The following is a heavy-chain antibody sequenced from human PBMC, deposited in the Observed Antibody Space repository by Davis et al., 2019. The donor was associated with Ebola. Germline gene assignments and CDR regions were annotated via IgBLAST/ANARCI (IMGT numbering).Heavy chain of an antibody. CDR2: IYPGDSDT. Sequence: KVSCKGSGYSFTSYWIGWVRQMPGKGLEWMGIIYPGDSDTRYSPSFQGQVTISADKSISTAYLQWSSLKASDTAMYYCARLLWFREYANWFDPWGQGTLVTVSS. CDR3: ARLLWFREYANWFDP. V-gene: IGHV5-51*01. D-gene: IGHD3-10*01. CDR1: GYSFTSYW. J-gene: IGHJ5*02.